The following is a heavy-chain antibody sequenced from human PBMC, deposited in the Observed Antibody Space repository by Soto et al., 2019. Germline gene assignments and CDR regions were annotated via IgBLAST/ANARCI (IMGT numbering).Heavy chain of an antibody. D-gene: IGHD1-1*01. CDR2: ISGRGENT. V-gene: IGHV3-23*01. Sequence: GGSLRLSCAASGFTLSVFAMSWVRQAPGRGLELASTISGRGENTYYSDSVKGRFTISRDNSKNTLNLQMNSLRGEDTAVYYCAKDRGTGEYGVYAVELWGQGTMVTVSS. J-gene: IGHJ3*01. CDR3: AKDRGTGEYGVYAVEL. CDR1: GFTLSVFA.